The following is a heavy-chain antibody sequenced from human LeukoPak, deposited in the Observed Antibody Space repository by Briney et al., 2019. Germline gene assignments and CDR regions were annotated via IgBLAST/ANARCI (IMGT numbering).Heavy chain of an antibody. CDR2: IYYSGST. Sequence: TPSETLSLTCTVSGGSISSYYWSWIRQPPGKGLEWIGYIYYSGSTNYNPSLKSRVTISVDTSKNQFSLKLSSVTAADTAVYYCARGIAVAGTFYYFDYWGQGTLVTVSS. D-gene: IGHD6-19*01. CDR1: GGSISSYY. CDR3: ARGIAVAGTFYYFDY. V-gene: IGHV4-59*01. J-gene: IGHJ4*02.